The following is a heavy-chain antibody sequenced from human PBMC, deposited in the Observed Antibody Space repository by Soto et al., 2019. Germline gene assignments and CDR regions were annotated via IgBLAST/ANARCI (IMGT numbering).Heavy chain of an antibody. D-gene: IGHD6-13*01. V-gene: IGHV3-11*06. J-gene: IGHJ4*02. CDR1: GXTFSDYE. CDR2: VISSSSYT. Sequence: LRQSCPTLGXTFSDYEMSWIRQAPGKALESVSYVISSSSYTNYADAVKGLFAISRDDANNSLYLQMNSLICDYTDVYYWARLRASTWYMGGYLEYWGLGTLVTVSS. CDR3: ARLRASTWYMGGYLEY.